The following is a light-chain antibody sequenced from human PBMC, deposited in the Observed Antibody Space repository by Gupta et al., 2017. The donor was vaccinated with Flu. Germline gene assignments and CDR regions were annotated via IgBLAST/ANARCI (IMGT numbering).Light chain of an antibody. CDR3: QSYDSSLSGPYV. J-gene: IGLJ1*01. CDR2: SNN. CDR1: SSNIGGRAD. V-gene: IGLV1-40*01. Sequence: TISCTGSSSNIGGRADVHCYRQLPGPAPKLLIYSNNSRPSGVPDRFSVSKSGTSASLAITGLQAEDEADYYCQSYDSSLSGPYVFGTGTRVTVL.